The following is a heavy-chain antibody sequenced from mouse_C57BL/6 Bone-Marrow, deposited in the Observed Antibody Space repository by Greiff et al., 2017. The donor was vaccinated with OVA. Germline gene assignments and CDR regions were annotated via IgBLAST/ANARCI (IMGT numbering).Heavy chain of an antibody. CDR3: ARSPLVVADYAMDY. J-gene: IGHJ4*01. CDR1: GYTFTSYW. CDR2: IDPSDSYT. Sequence: QVQLQQPGAELVMPGASVKLSCKASGYTFTSYWMHWVKQRPGQGLEWIGEIDPSDSYTNYNQKFKGKSTLTVDKSSSTAYMQLSSLTSEDSAVYYCARSPLVVADYAMDYWGQGTSVTVSS. D-gene: IGHD1-1*01. V-gene: IGHV1-69*01.